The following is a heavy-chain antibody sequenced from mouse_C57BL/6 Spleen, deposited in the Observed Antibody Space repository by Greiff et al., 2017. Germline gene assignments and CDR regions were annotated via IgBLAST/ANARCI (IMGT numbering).Heavy chain of an antibody. CDR1: GYAFSSSW. D-gene: IGHD1-1*01. CDR2: IYPGDGDT. Sequence: VQLQESGPELVKPGASVKISCKASGYAFSSSWMNWVKQRPGKGLEWIGRIYPGDGDTNYNGKFKGKATLTADKSSSTAYMQLSSLTSEDSAVYFCARSEDGGSLFAYWGQGTLVTVSA. V-gene: IGHV1-82*01. CDR3: ARSEDGGSLFAY. J-gene: IGHJ3*01.